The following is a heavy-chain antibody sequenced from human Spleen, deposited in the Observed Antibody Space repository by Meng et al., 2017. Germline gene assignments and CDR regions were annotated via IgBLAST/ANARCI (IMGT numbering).Heavy chain of an antibody. D-gene: IGHD6-19*01. J-gene: IGHJ5*02. CDR2: IGHSGIT. CDR1: GGSISTSGYY. V-gene: IGHV4-39*01. Sequence: QLQLQESGPGLVKPSEALSLTFSVSGGSISTSGYYWGWIRQPPGKGLEWIGSIGHSGITYYTPSLKSRVTVSIDTSKSQFSLKLTSVTAADTAVYYCVRSSGWVRTGFDPWGQGTLVTVSS. CDR3: VRSSGWVRTGFDP.